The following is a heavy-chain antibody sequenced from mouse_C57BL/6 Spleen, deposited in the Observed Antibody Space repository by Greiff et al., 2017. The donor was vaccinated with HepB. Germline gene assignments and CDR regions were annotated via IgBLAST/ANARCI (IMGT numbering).Heavy chain of an antibody. V-gene: IGHV1-64*01. CDR3: ARDYGSSYWYFDV. D-gene: IGHD1-1*01. CDR1: GYTFTSYW. CDR2: IHPNSGST. J-gene: IGHJ1*03. Sequence: QVQLQQSGAELVKPGASVKLSCKASGYTFTSYWMHWVKQRPGQGLEWIGMIHPNSGSTNYNEKFKSKATLTVDKSSSTAYMQLSSLTSEDSAVYDCARDYGSSYWYFDVWGTGTTVTVSS.